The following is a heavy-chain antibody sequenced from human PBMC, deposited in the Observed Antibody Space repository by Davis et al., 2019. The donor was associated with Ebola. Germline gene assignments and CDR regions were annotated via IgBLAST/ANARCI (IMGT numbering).Heavy chain of an antibody. V-gene: IGHV1-69*01. CDR1: GFTFSSYA. CDR2: IIPIFGTA. Sequence: KISCAASGFTFSSYAISWVRQAPGQGLEWMGGIIPIFGTANYAQKFQGRVTITADESTSTAYMELGSLRSEDTAVYYCARVRVYSSSSYWFDPWGQGTLVTVSS. CDR3: ARVRVYSSSSYWFDP. J-gene: IGHJ5*02. D-gene: IGHD6-6*01.